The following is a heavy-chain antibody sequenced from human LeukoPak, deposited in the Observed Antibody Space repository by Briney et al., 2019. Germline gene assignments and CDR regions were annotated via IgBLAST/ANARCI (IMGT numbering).Heavy chain of an antibody. J-gene: IGHJ4*02. CDR3: AKQNGVVRGVIIG. Sequence: GGSLRLSCAASGFTFSSYAMSWVRQAPGKGLEWVSAISGSGGSTYYADSVKGRFTISRDNSKNTLYLQVNSLRAEDTAVYYCAKQNGVVRGVIIGWGQGTLVTVSS. CDR1: GFTFSSYA. CDR2: ISGSGGST. V-gene: IGHV3-23*01. D-gene: IGHD3-10*01.